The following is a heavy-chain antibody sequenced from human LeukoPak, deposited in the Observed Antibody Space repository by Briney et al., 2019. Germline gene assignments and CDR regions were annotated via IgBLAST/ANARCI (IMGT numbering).Heavy chain of an antibody. D-gene: IGHD3-16*01. CDR3: ARFGVDYDMGV. CDR2: IHYSGKA. CDR1: GGSISGYY. V-gene: IGHV4-59*01. J-gene: IGHJ6*02. Sequence: SETLSLTCTVSGGSISGYYWTWIRQPPGKWLEWIGQIHYSGKADYNPSLRSRITISVDTSKNQTFLKLSSLTAADTAVYYCARFGVDYDMGVWGQGTTVTVSS.